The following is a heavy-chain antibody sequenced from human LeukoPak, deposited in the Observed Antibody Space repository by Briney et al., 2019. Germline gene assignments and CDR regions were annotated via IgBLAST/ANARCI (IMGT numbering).Heavy chain of an antibody. CDR3: ARGALYQYYLDYWG. Sequence: GGSLRLSCAAFGFTFSSYAMHWVRQAPDKGLEWVAVISYDGSNKYYADSVKGRFTISRDNAKNTVYLQMNSLRVEDTAVYYCARGALYQYYLDYWGWGQGTLVTVSS. D-gene: IGHD4-17*01. CDR1: GFTFSSYA. V-gene: IGHV3-30-3*01. J-gene: IGHJ4*02. CDR2: ISYDGSNK.